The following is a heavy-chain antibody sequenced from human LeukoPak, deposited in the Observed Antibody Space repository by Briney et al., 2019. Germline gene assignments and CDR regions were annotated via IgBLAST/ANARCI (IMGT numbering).Heavy chain of an antibody. CDR3: AKVTSGSYIGY. CDR2: IYSGGST. V-gene: IGHV3-53*05. CDR1: GFTVSSNY. J-gene: IGHJ4*02. D-gene: IGHD1-26*01. Sequence: GGSLRLSCAASGFTVSSNYMSWVRQAPGKGLEWVSVIYSGGSTYYADSVKGRFTISRDNSKNTLYLQMNSLRAEDTAVYYCAKVTSGSYIGYWGQGTLVTVSS.